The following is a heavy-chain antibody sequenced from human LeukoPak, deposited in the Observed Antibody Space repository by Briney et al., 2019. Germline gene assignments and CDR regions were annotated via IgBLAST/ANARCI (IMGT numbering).Heavy chain of an antibody. V-gene: IGHV1-3*01. J-gene: IGHJ3*01. D-gene: IGHD1-14*01. CDR3: ARERPTTTAFHV. Sequence: ASVKVSCKTSGNTFSSNIINWVRQAPGQRLDWMGWINAGNGNTKYSEKFQGRVTITRDTSASTVYTEMSSLRSEDTAVYYCARERPTTTAFHVWGQGTMVTVS. CDR2: INAGNGNT. CDR1: GNTFSSNI.